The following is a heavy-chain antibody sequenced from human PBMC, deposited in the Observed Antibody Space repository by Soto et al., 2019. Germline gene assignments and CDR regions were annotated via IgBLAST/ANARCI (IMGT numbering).Heavy chain of an antibody. Sequence: LGGSLRLSCSASGFTFSTYAMGWVRQAPGEGLEWVSGISVSGANTYYADSVKGRFTISRDNSKNTLYLQMNNLRAEDTAVYYCADGGEWAFNFVYWGQGTQVTVSS. CDR2: ISVSGANT. J-gene: IGHJ4*02. CDR3: ADGGEWAFNFVY. V-gene: IGHV3-23*01. D-gene: IGHD3-10*01. CDR1: GFTFSTYA.